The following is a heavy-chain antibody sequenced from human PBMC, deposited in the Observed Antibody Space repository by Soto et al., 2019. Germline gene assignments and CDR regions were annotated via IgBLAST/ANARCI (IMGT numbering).Heavy chain of an antibody. Sequence: VRLVESGGGLIQPGWSLRISCAASGFNVSSHYISWVRQAPGKGLEWLCIIHSGGATYYEDYVKDRFTISRDYSKTTLDLKMNSLRGEDTAGYYCARGGNLAFHVWGQGTMVTVSS. D-gene: IGHD4-4*01. J-gene: IGHJ3*01. CDR1: GFNVSSHY. CDR2: IHSGGAT. CDR3: ARGGNLAFHV. V-gene: IGHV3-53*01.